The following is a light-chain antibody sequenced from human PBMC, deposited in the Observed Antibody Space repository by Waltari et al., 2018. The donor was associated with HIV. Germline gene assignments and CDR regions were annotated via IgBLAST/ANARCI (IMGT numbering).Light chain of an antibody. V-gene: IGLV3-19*01. CDR1: SLRSYY. J-gene: IGLJ2*01. CDR2: GKN. Sequence: TVRITCQGDSLRSYYASWYQQKPGQAPVLVIYGKNNRPSGIPDRFSGSSSGNTASLTITGAPAEDEADYYCNSRDSSGNHLVFGGGTKLTVL. CDR3: NSRDSSGNHLV.